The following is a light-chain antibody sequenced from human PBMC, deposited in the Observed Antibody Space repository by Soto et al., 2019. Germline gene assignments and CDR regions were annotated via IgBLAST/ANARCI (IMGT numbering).Light chain of an antibody. V-gene: IGKV3-20*01. CDR3: QQYGTVPWT. J-gene: IGKJ1*01. CDR2: GAS. Sequence: EIVLTQSPGTLSLSPGERATLSCRASQSVDSSFLGWYQQKPGQSPRLLIYGASSRASGIPDRFSGSGSGTDFTLSINGLDPEDFAVYYCQQYGTVPWTFGQGTKVEI. CDR1: QSVDSSF.